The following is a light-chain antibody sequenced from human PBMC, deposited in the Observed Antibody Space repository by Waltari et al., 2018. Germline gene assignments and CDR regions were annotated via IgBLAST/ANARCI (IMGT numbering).Light chain of an antibody. J-gene: IGKJ3*01. CDR2: AAS. CDR3: QQYYSYPRT. V-gene: IGKV1-8*01. Sequence: AIRITQSPSSLSASTGDRVTITCRASQGIRSYLAWYQQKPGKAPKLLIYAASTLQSGVPSRFSGSGSGTDFTLTISCLQSEDFATYYCQQYYSYPRTFGPGTKVVIK. CDR1: QGIRSY.